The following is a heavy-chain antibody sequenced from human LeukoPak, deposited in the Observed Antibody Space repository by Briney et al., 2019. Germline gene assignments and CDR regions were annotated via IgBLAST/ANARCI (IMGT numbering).Heavy chain of an antibody. J-gene: IGHJ4*02. CDR1: GFTFSGST. Sequence: GGSLRLSCAAYGFTFSGSTMTWVRQTPGKGLEWVSSISSSGTYIYYSDSFKGRFTISRDNAKNSLYLQMNSLRAEDMAIYYCVRRGYYDSSGYDYWGQGTLVTVSS. D-gene: IGHD3-22*01. CDR2: ISSSGTYI. V-gene: IGHV3-21*01. CDR3: VRRGYYDSSGYDY.